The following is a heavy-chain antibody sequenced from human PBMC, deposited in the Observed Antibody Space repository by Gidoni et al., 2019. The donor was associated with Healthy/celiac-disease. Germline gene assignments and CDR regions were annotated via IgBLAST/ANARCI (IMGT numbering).Heavy chain of an antibody. CDR1: GFTVSTNY. D-gene: IGHD3-22*01. CDR3: AREDRYYYDSSFDAFDI. Sequence: EVQLVESGGGLVQPGGSLRLSCAAAGFTVSTNYMSWVRQAPGKGLEWVSVIYSGGSTYYADSVKGRFTISRDNSKNTLYLQMNSLRAEDTAVYYCAREDRYYYDSSFDAFDIWGQGTMVTVSS. CDR2: IYSGGST. J-gene: IGHJ3*02. V-gene: IGHV3-66*01.